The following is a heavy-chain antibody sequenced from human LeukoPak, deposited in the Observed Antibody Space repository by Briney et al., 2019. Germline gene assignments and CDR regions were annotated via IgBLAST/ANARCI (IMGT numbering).Heavy chain of an antibody. CDR3: ATDPVGYCNANGCYSVDY. CDR2: FDPEHGET. V-gene: IGHV1-24*01. J-gene: IGHJ4*02. D-gene: IGHD2-15*01. Sequence: ASVKVSCKASGYTFTGYYMHWVRQAPGKGLEWMGGFDPEHGETVYAQKFQGRLTMTEDTSTHTAYMELSSLRSDDTAVYCATDPVGYCNANGCYSVDYWGQGTLVTVSS. CDR1: GYTFTGYY.